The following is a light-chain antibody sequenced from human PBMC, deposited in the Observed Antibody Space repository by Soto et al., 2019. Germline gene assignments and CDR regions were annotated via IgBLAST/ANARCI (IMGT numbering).Light chain of an antibody. CDR2: NNN. V-gene: IGLV1-47*02. J-gene: IGLJ1*01. CDR3: ATWDDSLSGDV. CDR1: GSNIGNNF. Sequence: QSVLTQPPSASGTPGQRVTISCSGSGSNIGNNFLYWYQQLPGRAPRLLIYNNNQRPSGVPDRFSGSKSGTSASLAISGLRSEDEADYYCATWDDSLSGDVFGIGTKLTVL.